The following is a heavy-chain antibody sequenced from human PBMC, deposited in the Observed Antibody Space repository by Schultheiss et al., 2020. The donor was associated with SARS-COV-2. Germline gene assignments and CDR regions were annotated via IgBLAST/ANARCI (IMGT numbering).Heavy chain of an antibody. D-gene: IGHD5-18*01. CDR2: IIPIFGTA. Sequence: SVKVSCKASGYTFTSYGISWVRQAPGQGLEWMGGIIPIFGTANYAQKFQGRVTITADESTSTAYMELSSLRSDDTAVYYCAIVYGAQLWLRRFDYWGQGTLVTVSS. CDR1: GYTFTSYG. V-gene: IGHV1-69*13. J-gene: IGHJ4*02. CDR3: AIVYGAQLWLRRFDY.